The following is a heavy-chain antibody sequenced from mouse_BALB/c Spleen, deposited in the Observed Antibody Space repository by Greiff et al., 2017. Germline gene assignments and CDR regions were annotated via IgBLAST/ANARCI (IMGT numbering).Heavy chain of an antibody. CDR2: ISSGGSYT. Sequence: DVMLVESGGDLVKPGGSLKLSCAASGFTFSSYGMSWVRQTPDKRLEWVATISSGGSYTYYPDSVKGRFTISRDNAKNTLYLQMSSLKSEDTAMYYCARSNGRFDYWGQGTTLTVSS. CDR3: ARSNGRFDY. CDR1: GFTFSSYG. J-gene: IGHJ2*01. V-gene: IGHV5-6*02.